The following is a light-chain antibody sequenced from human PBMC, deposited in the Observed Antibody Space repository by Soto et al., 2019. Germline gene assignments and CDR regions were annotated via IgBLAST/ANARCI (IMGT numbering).Light chain of an antibody. CDR1: QSIYRNF. CDR3: QQYGATPWT. CDR2: GAS. V-gene: IGKV3-20*01. Sequence: EIVLTQSPGTLSLSPGERATLSCRASQSIYRNFVAWYQQRPGQAPRLLISGASTRSTGIPDRFTGSVSGTDFTLTISRLEPEDFAVSYCQQYGATPWTFAQGTKV. J-gene: IGKJ1*01.